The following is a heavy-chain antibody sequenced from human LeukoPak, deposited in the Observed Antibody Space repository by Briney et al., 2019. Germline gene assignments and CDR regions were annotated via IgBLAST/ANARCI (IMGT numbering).Heavy chain of an antibody. CDR3: ARDPYCSGGSCLMFDY. CDR1: GFTFSSNY. V-gene: IGHV3-66*01. D-gene: IGHD2-15*01. J-gene: IGHJ4*02. Sequence: GGSLRLSCAASGFTFSSNYMSWVRQAPGKGLEWVSVIYSGGSTYYADSVKGRFTISRDNSKNTLYLQMNSLRAEDTAVYYCARDPYCSGGSCLMFDYWGQGTLVTVSS. CDR2: IYSGGST.